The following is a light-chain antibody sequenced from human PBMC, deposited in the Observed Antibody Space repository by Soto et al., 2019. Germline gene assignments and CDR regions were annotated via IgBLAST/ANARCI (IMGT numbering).Light chain of an antibody. CDR3: QHYANLPPP. CDR2: DAS. Sequence: DIQITQSPSSLSSSIGDIVILTFQASQDIANSLNWYQHKPGKAPKLLIYDASNLERGVPARFSGSGSGTDFSFTISSLQPEDIAPYYCQHYANLPPPSAQGTRPAIK. CDR1: QDIANS. J-gene: IGKJ5*01. V-gene: IGKV1-33*01.